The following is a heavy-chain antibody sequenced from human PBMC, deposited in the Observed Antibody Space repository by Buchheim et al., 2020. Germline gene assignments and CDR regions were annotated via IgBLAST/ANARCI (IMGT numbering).Heavy chain of an antibody. J-gene: IGHJ4*02. Sequence: EVQLVESGGGLVQPGGSLRLSCAASGFTFSSYWMSWVRQAPGKGLEWVANIKQDGSEKYYVDSVKGRFTISRDNAKNSLYLQMNSLRAEDMAVYYCARDTTYYYDSSGPTFDYWGQGTL. CDR2: IKQDGSEK. CDR1: GFTFSSYW. D-gene: IGHD3-22*01. V-gene: IGHV3-7*01. CDR3: ARDTTYYYDSSGPTFDY.